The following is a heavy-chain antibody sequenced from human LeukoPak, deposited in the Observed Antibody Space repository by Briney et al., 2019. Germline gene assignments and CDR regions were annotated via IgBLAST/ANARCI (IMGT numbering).Heavy chain of an antibody. CDR2: IYYSGST. D-gene: IGHD2-21*01. CDR3: ARETPTLGGAFS. Sequence: SETLSLICTVCGGSISSYYWSCIRHPPGKGLEWIGYIYYSGSTNYNPSLKSRVTISVDTSKNQFSLKLSSVTAADTAVYYCARETPTLGGAFSWGQGTLVTVSS. V-gene: IGHV4-59*13. CDR1: GGSISSYY. J-gene: IGHJ5*02.